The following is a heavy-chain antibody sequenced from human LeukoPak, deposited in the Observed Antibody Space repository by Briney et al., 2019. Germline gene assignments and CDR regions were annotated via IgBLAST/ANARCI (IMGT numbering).Heavy chain of an antibody. CDR2: ISSSGSTK. J-gene: IGHJ4*02. Sequence: GGSLRLSCAASGFTFSDYYMSWIRQAPGKGLEWVSYISSSGSTKYYADSVKGRFTISRDNAKNSLYLQMNSLRAEDTAVYYCARVNYDILTGYYSDYWGQGTLVTVSS. D-gene: IGHD3-9*01. V-gene: IGHV3-11*01. CDR1: GFTFSDYY. CDR3: ARVNYDILTGYYSDY.